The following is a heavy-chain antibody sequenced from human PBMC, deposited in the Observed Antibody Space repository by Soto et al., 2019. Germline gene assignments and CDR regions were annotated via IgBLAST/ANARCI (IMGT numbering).Heavy chain of an antibody. D-gene: IGHD6-13*01. CDR2: IVPLFRTT. CDR3: ARGGYSSTWSNLLDRSGVYV. Sequence: QVQLVQSGAEAKKPGSSVKVSCKTSGGTFSRYAISWVRQAPGQGLEWMGGIVPLFRTTNYAQKFQGRVTIAAYTSTYTVCMELRGLRSGDTAVYYCARGGYSSTWSNLLDRSGVYVWCQVTTVTVSS. V-gene: IGHV1-69*06. CDR1: GGTFSRYA. J-gene: IGHJ6*02.